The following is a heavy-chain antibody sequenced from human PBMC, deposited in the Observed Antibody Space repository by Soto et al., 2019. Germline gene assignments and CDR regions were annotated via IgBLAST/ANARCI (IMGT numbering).Heavy chain of an antibody. V-gene: IGHV1-18*04. CDR1: GYTFTSYG. D-gene: IGHD2-21*02. CDR3: VRDQVGMAYCGGDCSGGSDFDY. CDR2: ISAYNGNT. Sequence: ASVKVSCKASGYTFTSYGISWVRQAPGQGLEWMGWISAYNGNTNYAQKLQGRVTMTTDTSTSTAYMELRSLRSDDTAVYYCVRDQVGMAYCGGDCSGGSDFDYWGQGTLVTSPQ. J-gene: IGHJ4*02.